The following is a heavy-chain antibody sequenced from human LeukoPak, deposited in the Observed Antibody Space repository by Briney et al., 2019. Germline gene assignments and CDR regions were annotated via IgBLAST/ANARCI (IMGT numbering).Heavy chain of an antibody. CDR2: IYYSGST. Sequence: PSETLSLTCTVSGGSISSYYWSWIRQPPGKGLEWIGYIYYSGSTNYNPSLKSRVTISVDTSKNQFSLKLSSVTAADTAVYYCASNCGGDCYSATPDYWGQGTLVTVSS. CDR1: GGSISSYY. V-gene: IGHV4-59*08. CDR3: ASNCGGDCYSATPDY. J-gene: IGHJ4*02. D-gene: IGHD2-21*02.